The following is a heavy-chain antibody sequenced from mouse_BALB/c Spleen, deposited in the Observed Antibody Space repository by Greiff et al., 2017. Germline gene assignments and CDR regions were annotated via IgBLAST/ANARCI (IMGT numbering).Heavy chain of an antibody. J-gene: IGHJ2*01. CDR2: ISCYNGAT. Sequence: LVKPGASVKISCKASGYSFTGYYMHWVKQSHGKSLEWIGYISCYNGATSYNQKFKGKATFTVDTSSSTAYMQFNSLTSEDSAVYYCASNDYDGPGFDYWGQGTTLTVSS. CDR1: GYSFTGYY. V-gene: IGHV1S34*01. CDR3: ASNDYDGPGFDY. D-gene: IGHD2-4*01.